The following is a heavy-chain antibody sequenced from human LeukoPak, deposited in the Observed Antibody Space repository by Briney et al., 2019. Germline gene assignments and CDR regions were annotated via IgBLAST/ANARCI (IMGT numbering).Heavy chain of an antibody. D-gene: IGHD2-8*01. CDR3: AREVMAKRRAFDI. J-gene: IGHJ3*02. V-gene: IGHV3-53*04. CDR2: IYSDDRT. Sequence: GGSLRLSSAVSGFTASSNYMSWVRQATGKALEWVSVIYSDDRTYYADSVKGRFTISRHTSKKTLYLQMNSLRAEDTAVYYCAREVMAKRRAFDIWGQGTVVTVSS. CDR1: GFTASSNY.